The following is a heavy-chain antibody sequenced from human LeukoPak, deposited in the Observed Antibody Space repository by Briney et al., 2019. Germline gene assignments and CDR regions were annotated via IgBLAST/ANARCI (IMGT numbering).Heavy chain of an antibody. CDR2: INSGGSSA. CDR3: ARGSTIAAAALDY. V-gene: IGHV3-74*01. J-gene: IGHJ4*02. D-gene: IGHD6-13*01. CDR1: GFTFSTYW. Sequence: GGSLRLSCAASGFTFSTYWMHWVRHVPGKGLVWVSHINSGGSSARYADPVKGRFTISRDNAKNTVYLQMNSLRGEDTAVYYCARGSTIAAAALDYWGQGTLVTVSS.